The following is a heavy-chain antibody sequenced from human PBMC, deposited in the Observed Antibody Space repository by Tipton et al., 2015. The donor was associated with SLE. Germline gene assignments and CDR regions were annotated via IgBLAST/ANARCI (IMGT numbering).Heavy chain of an antibody. V-gene: IGHV4-59*08. CDR3: ARQRDLDAFDI. Sequence: TLSLTCTVSGASFSGYYWSWIRQPSGKGLEWIGYLSDIGRTNYKSSLRSRVTISVDTSRNLLSLKVTSVTAADTAVYYCARQRDLDAFDIWGQGTMVIVSS. CDR1: GASFSGYY. J-gene: IGHJ3*02. CDR2: LSDIGRT.